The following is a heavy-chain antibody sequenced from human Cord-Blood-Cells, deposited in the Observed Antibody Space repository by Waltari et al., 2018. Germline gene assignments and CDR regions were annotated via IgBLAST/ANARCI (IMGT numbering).Heavy chain of an antibody. CDR1: GFTFSSYW. J-gene: IGHJ4*02. V-gene: IGHV3-7*01. CDR3: ARVHNWGSTYYFDY. CDR2: IKQDGSEK. D-gene: IGHD7-27*01. Sequence: ESGGGLVQPGGSLRLSCAASGFTFSSYWMSWVRQAPGKGLEWVANIKQDGSEKYYVDSVKGRFTISRDNAKNSLYLQMNSLRAEDTAVYYCARVHNWGSTYYFDYWGQGTLVTVSS.